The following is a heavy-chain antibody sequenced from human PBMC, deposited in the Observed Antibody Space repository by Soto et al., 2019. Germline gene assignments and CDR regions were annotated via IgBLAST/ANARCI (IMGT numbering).Heavy chain of an antibody. CDR2: IYTSGST. J-gene: IGHJ6*02. CDR3: ARQGVQYYYGMDV. Sequence: SETLSLTCTVSGGSISSYYWSWILQPAGKGLEWIGRIYTSGSTNYNPSLKSRVTMSVGTSKNQFSLKLSSVTAADTAVYYCARQGVQYYYGMDVWGQGTTVTSP. CDR1: GGSISSYY. D-gene: IGHD3-10*01. V-gene: IGHV4-4*07.